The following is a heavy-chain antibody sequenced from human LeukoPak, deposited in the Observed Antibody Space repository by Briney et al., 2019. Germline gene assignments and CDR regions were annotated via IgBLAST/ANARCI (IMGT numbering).Heavy chain of an antibody. D-gene: IGHD3-9*01. CDR3: ASQDSKLRYFDWLLSGGAFDI. CDR2: IYSGGST. CDR1: GFTVSSNY. V-gene: IGHV3-53*01. J-gene: IGHJ3*02. Sequence: PGGSLRLSCAASGFTVSSNYMSWVRQAPGKGLEWVSVIYSGGSTYYADSVKGRFTISRDNSKNTLYLQMNSLRAEDTAVYYCASQDSKLRYFDWLLSGGAFDIWGQGTMATVSS.